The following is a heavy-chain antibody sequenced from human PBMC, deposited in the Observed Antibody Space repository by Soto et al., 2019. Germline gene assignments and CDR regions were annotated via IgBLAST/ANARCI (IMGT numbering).Heavy chain of an antibody. J-gene: IGHJ4*02. D-gene: IGHD6-13*01. CDR3: ARTYRTVSMAAAETDY. V-gene: IGHV4-31*03. Sequence: PSETLSLTCTVSGGSISSGGYYWSWIRQHPGKGLEWIGYIYYSGSTYYNLSLKSRVAISLDTSKNQYFLKLRSVTAADTAVYYCARTYRTVSMAAAETDYWGQGTLVTVSS. CDR2: IYYSGST. CDR1: GGSISSGGYY.